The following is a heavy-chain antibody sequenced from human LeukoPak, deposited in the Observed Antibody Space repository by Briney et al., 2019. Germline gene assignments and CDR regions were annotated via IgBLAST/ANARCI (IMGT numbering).Heavy chain of an antibody. J-gene: IGHJ4*02. CDR1: GGSFSGYY. CDR3: ASYRYSGSYFFDY. V-gene: IGHV4-34*12. D-gene: IGHD1-26*01. Sequence: SETLSLTCAVYGGSFSGYYWSWIRQPPGKGLEWIGSIFYSGNTYYNPSLKSRVTISVDTSKNQFSLKLSSVTAADTSVYYCASYRYSGSYFFDYWGQGILVTVSS. CDR2: IFYSGNT.